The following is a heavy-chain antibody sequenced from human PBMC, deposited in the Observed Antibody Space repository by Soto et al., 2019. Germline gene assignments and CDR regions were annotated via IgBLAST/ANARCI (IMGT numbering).Heavy chain of an antibody. D-gene: IGHD6-19*01. CDR3: ARGVAGPLHWFDP. J-gene: IGHJ5*02. V-gene: IGHV1-3*01. CDR2: INAGNGNT. CDR1: GYTFTSYA. Sequence: QVQLVQSGAEVKKPGASVKVSCKASGYTFTSYAMHWVRQAPGQRLEWMGWINAGNGNTKYSQKFQGRVTITRDTSASTAYMELSSLRSEGTAVYYCARGVAGPLHWFDPWGQGTLVTVSS.